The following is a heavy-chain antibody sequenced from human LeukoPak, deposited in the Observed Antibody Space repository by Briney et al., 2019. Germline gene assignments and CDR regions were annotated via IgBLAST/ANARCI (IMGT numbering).Heavy chain of an antibody. CDR3: ARGYCSGGHCPLDY. CDR2: MNPNSGNT. V-gene: IGHV1-8*01. J-gene: IGHJ4*02. CDR1: GYTFTSYD. D-gene: IGHD2-15*01. Sequence: ASVKVSCKASGYTFTSYDINWVRQATGQGLEWMGWMNPNSGNTGYAQKFQGRLAITTDTSASTVYMELSSLRSEDTAVYYCARGYCSGGHCPLDYWGQGILVTASS.